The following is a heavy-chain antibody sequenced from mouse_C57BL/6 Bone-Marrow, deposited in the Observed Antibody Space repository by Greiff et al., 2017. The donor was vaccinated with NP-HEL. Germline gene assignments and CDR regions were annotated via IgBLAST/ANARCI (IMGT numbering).Heavy chain of an antibody. CDR1: FSPFPSSG. CDR2: IYPLLFNT. D-gene: IGHD1-1*01. Sequence: VQGVESGAELARPFSSFYLSFNSSFSPFPSSGLRWLPPRPGTGLEWIGAIYPLLFNTYYNEKFKGKATLTADKSSSTAYMELRSLTSEDSAVYFCARSDYYGSSYGFAYWGQGTLVTVSA. CDR3: ARSDYYGSSYGFAY. J-gene: IGHJ3*01. V-gene: IGHV1-81*01.